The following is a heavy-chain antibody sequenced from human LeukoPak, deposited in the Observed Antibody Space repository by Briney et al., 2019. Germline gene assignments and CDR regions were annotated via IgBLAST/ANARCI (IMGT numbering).Heavy chain of an antibody. CDR3: ARAAGGDY. Sequence: QAGGSLRLSCAASGFTFSSYEMNWVRQAPGKGLEWVSYISSSGRTIYYADSVKGRFTISRDNAKNTLYLQMNSLRAEDTAVYYCARAAGGDYWGQGALVTVSS. D-gene: IGHD4-23*01. CDR1: GFTFSSYE. J-gene: IGHJ4*02. CDR2: ISSSGRTI. V-gene: IGHV3-48*03.